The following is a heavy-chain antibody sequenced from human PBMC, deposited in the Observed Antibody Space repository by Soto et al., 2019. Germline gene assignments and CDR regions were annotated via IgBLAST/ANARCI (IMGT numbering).Heavy chain of an antibody. J-gene: IGHJ4*02. Sequence: EVQLVESGGGLVQPGGSLRLSCAASGLTFSSYSMNWFRQAPGKGLEWVSYISSSSSTIYYADSVKGRFTISRDNAKNSLYLQMNSLRDEDTAVYYCARVTYSSGWYPSDYWGQGTLVTVSS. V-gene: IGHV3-48*02. D-gene: IGHD6-19*01. CDR1: GLTFSSYS. CDR2: ISSSSSTI. CDR3: ARVTYSSGWYPSDY.